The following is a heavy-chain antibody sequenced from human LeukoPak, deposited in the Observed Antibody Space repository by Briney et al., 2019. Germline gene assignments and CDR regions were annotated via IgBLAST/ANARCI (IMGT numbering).Heavy chain of an antibody. CDR3: TRDAAGLDY. V-gene: IGHV3-74*01. Sequence: GGSLRLSCVASGFTFTSHWMHWVRQTPGKGLMWVSRVKRDGTVTSYADSVKGRFTISRDNAKNTVYLQMSSLRVEDTVVYYCTRDAAGLDYWGQGTLVTVSS. CDR1: GFTFTSHW. CDR2: VKRDGTVT. D-gene: IGHD1-14*01. J-gene: IGHJ4*02.